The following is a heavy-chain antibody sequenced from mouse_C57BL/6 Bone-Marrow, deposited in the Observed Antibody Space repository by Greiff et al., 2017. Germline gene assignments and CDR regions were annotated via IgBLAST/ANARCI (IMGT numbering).Heavy chain of an antibody. V-gene: IGHV5-6*01. Sequence: EVKLVQSGGDLVKPGGSLKLSCAASGFTFSSYGMSWVRQTPDKSLEWVATISSGDSYTYYTDNVKGRFTLTGDNAYSTLYLQMRSLTSEDTAMYYCARERTGYYVDYWGQGTTLTVSS. CDR1: GFTFSSYG. CDR2: ISSGDSYT. D-gene: IGHD4-1*01. J-gene: IGHJ2*01. CDR3: ARERTGYYVDY.